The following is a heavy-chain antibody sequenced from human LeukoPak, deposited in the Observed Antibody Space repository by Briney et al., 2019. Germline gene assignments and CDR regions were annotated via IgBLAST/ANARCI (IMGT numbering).Heavy chain of an antibody. Sequence: SETLSLTCTVSGGSISSGGYYWSWIRQHPGKGLEWIGYIYYSGSTYYNPSLKSRVTISVDTSKNQFSLKLSSVTAADTAVYYCASGPSRYCSSTSCRSMDVWGQGTTVTVSS. V-gene: IGHV4-31*03. D-gene: IGHD2-2*01. CDR2: IYYSGST. J-gene: IGHJ6*02. CDR3: ASGPSRYCSSTSCRSMDV. CDR1: GGSISSGGYY.